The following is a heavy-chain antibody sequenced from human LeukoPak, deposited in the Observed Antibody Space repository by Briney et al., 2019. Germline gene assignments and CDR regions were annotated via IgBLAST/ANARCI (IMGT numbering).Heavy chain of an antibody. CDR2: IYSGDST. J-gene: IGHJ4*02. Sequence: GGSLRLSCAASGFTFSSYSMNWVRQAPGKGLEWVSVIYSGDSTYYAESVQGRFTISRDRTKNTVYLQMNSLRAEDTAVYYCASGGHGGGWSNFEYWGQGTLVTVSS. V-gene: IGHV3-53*01. CDR3: ASGGHGGGWSNFEY. CDR1: GFTFSSYS. D-gene: IGHD6-19*01.